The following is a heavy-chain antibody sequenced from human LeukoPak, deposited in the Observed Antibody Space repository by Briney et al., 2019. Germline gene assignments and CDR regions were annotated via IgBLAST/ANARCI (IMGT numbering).Heavy chain of an antibody. Sequence: GGSLRLSCAASGFTFSSYWMHWVRQAPGKGLEWVAVIWYDGTNKYYADSVKGRFTISRDNSKNTVYLQMDSLRAEDTSVYYCARGVHYDILTGYYPNPFDYWGQGTLVTVSS. CDR3: ARGVHYDILTGYYPNPFDY. V-gene: IGHV3-33*08. J-gene: IGHJ4*02. CDR2: IWYDGTNK. D-gene: IGHD3-9*01. CDR1: GFTFSSYW.